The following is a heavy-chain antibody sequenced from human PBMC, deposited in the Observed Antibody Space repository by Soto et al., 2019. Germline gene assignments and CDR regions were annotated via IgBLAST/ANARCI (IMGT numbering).Heavy chain of an antibody. V-gene: IGHV4-39*01. Sequence: SETLYLTCTVSGGSIGSTTYYWGWMRQPPGKGLEWIASFFVGGNTYYNPSLKSRVTISVDTSKNQFSLKLSSVTAADTAVYYCARAAMGGSSWAFDYWGQGTLVTVSS. J-gene: IGHJ4*02. D-gene: IGHD6-13*01. CDR2: FFVGGNT. CDR3: ARAAMGGSSWAFDY. CDR1: GGSIGSTTYY.